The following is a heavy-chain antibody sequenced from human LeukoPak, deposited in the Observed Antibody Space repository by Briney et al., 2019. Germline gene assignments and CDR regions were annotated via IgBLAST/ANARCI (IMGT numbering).Heavy chain of an antibody. D-gene: IGHD6-13*01. J-gene: IGHJ6*03. CDR2: ISYDGSNK. V-gene: IGHV3-30*18. CDR3: AKEKSIAAAGTQMAYYYYMDV. CDR1: GFTFSAYG. Sequence: PGGSLRLSCAASGFTFSAYGMHWVRQPPGKGLEWVAVISYDGSNKYYADSVKGRFTISRDDSKNTLYLQMNSLRAEDTAVYYCAKEKSIAAAGTQMAYYYYMDVWGKGTTVTVSS.